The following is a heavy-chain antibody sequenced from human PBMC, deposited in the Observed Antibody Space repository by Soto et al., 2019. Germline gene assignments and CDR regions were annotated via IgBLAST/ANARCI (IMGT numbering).Heavy chain of an antibody. CDR1: RFTFSDYA. Sequence: GGSLRLSRAASRFTFSDYAMIWVRQAPGKGLEWVSIIRNSGGSTDYADFVKGRFTISRDNSKNTLYLLMNSLRADDSAVYYCARSLGYYYYYGMDVWGQGTTVTVSS. CDR3: ARSLGYYYYYGMDV. V-gene: IGHV3-23*01. J-gene: IGHJ6*02. CDR2: IRNSGGST.